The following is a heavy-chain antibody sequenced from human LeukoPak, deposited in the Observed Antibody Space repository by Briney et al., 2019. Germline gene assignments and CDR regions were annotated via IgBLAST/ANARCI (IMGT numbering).Heavy chain of an antibody. V-gene: IGHV4-39*07. J-gene: IGHJ3*02. CDR2: IYYSGCT. D-gene: IGHD3-10*01. Sequence: PSETLSLTCTVSGGSISSSSYYWGWIRQPPGKGLEWIGSIYYSGCTYYNPSLKSRVTISVDTSKNQFSLKLSSVTAADTAVYYCARGDYYGSGSYGINAFDIWGQGTMVTVSS. CDR1: GGSISSSSYY. CDR3: ARGDYYGSGSYGINAFDI.